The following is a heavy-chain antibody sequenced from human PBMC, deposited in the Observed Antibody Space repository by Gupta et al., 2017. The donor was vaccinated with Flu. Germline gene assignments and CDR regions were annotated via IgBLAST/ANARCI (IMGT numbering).Heavy chain of an antibody. CDR2: IIPLFGTP. CDR3: ARNDFWSGGYDYYGMDV. CDR1: TDSSYA. D-gene: IGHD3-3*01. J-gene: IGHJ6*02. Sequence: TDSSYAISWVRQAPGQGLEWMGGIIPLFGTPDYAQKFQGRVTITADKSTSTVYMELSSLRSEDTAIYYCARNDFWSGGYDYYGMDVWGQGTTVTVSS. V-gene: IGHV1-69*06.